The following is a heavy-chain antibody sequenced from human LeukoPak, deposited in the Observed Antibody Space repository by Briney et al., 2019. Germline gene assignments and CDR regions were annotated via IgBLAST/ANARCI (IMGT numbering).Heavy chain of an antibody. D-gene: IGHD3-9*01. J-gene: IGHJ4*02. CDR1: GFTFDDSA. Sequence: GGSLRLSCAASGFTFDDSAMHWVRQAPGKGLEWVSGFSWNSGTIGYADSVKGRFTISRDNSKNTLYLQMNSLRAEDTAVYYCAKESGYDILTGPFDYWGQGTLVTVSS. V-gene: IGHV3-9*01. CDR3: AKESGYDILTGPFDY. CDR2: FSWNSGTI.